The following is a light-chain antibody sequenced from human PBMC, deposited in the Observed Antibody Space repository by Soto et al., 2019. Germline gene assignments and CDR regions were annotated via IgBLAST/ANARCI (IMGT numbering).Light chain of an antibody. J-gene: IGKJ5*01. CDR2: GAS. V-gene: IGKV3-11*01. Sequence: ESVLTQSPATLSLSPGERATLSCRASQSVSSYLAWYQQKPGQAPRLLIYGASSRATGIPDRFSGSGSGTDFTLTISRLEPDDFAVYYCQQYNNWPPITFGQGTRLEIK. CDR1: QSVSSY. CDR3: QQYNNWPPIT.